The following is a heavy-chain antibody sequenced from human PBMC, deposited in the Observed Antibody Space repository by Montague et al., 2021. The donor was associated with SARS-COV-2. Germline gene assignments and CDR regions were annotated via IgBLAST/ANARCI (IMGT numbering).Heavy chain of an antibody. CDR1: GGSIGTYY. Sequence: SETLSLTCTVSGGSIGTYYWNWIRQSPGTGLEWLGYIYYTGSTKXSPSLKSRVTLSMDTSRDQLSLRLKSVTAADTAVYYCARANYGDWGYYGLDVWGQGTTVIVSS. V-gene: IGHV4-59*01. CDR3: ARANYGDWGYYGLDV. D-gene: IGHD4-17*01. CDR2: IYYTGST. J-gene: IGHJ6*02.